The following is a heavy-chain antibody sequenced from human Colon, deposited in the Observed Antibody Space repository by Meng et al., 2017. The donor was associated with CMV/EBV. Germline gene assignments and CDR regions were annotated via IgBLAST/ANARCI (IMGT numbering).Heavy chain of an antibody. CDR1: GFTFSNYA. CDR3: AKDRPHRPGLDP. Sequence: GGSLRLSCAASGFTFSNYAMHWVRQAPGKGLEWVAFIRSDGGLTYYADSIKGRITVSRDNSKNTVYLQMNSLTFDDTAVYYCAKDRPHRPGLDPWGQGTLVTVSS. CDR2: IRSDGGLT. D-gene: IGHD2-21*01. J-gene: IGHJ5*02. V-gene: IGHV3-30*02.